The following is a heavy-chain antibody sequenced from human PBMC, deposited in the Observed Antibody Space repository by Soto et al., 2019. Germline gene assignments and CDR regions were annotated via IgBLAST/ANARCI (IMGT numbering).Heavy chain of an antibody. V-gene: IGHV4-59*01. CDR2: IYYSGST. CDR3: ASTDYDILTGYSWFDP. D-gene: IGHD3-9*01. J-gene: IGHJ5*02. Sequence: PSETLSLTCTVSGGSISSYYWSWIRQPPGKGLEWIGYIYYSGSTNYNPSLKSRVTISVDTSKNQFSLKLSSVTAVDTAVYYCASTDYDILTGYSWFDPWGQGTLVTVSS. CDR1: GGSISSYY.